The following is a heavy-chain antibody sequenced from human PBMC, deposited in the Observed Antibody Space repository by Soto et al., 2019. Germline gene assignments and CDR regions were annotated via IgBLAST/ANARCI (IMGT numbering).Heavy chain of an antibody. Sequence: GASVKVSCKASGCTFNFYGITWVRQAPGQGLEWMGWISGFNGNTNYAADLQGRVTMTTDTSKNSLYLQMNSLRAEDTAVYYCAGVTPYYFDYWGQGTLVTVSS. J-gene: IGHJ4*02. D-gene: IGHD2-21*02. CDR2: ISGFNGNT. CDR1: GCTFNFYG. V-gene: IGHV1-18*01. CDR3: AGVTPYYFDY.